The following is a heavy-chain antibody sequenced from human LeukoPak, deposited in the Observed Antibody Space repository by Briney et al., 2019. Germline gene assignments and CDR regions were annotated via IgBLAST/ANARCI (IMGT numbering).Heavy chain of an antibody. CDR2: ISGNGANT. CDR1: GFTFSSYA. D-gene: IGHD6-6*01. Sequence: GSLRLSCAASGFTFSSYAMTWVRQAPGKGLEWVSTISGNGANTYYADSVKGRFTISRDNSKNMLYLQMNSLRADDTAVYYCAKRYGSTSSFAVSDYWGQGTLVTVSS. V-gene: IGHV3-23*01. CDR3: AKRYGSTSSFAVSDY. J-gene: IGHJ4*02.